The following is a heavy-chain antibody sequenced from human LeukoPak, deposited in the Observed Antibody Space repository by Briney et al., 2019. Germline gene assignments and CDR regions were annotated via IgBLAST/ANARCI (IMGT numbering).Heavy chain of an antibody. V-gene: IGHV4-59*01. J-gene: IGHJ4*02. CDR3: ARSSGSRYYIDY. CDR2: IHYTGST. CDR1: SGSISPYY. Sequence: SETLSLTCTVSSGSISPYYWSWIRQPPGKRLEWIGFIHYTGSTNYNPSLKSRVTISVDTSKNQFSLKLSSVTAADTAVYFCARSSGSRYYIDYWGQGTLVTVSS. D-gene: IGHD1-26*01.